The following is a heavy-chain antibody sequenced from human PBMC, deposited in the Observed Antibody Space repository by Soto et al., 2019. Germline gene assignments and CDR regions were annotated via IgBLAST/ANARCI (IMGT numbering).Heavy chain of an antibody. CDR3: ARDGPSRYYDSSGYYYDD. Sequence: GGSLRLSCAASGFTFSDYYMSWIRQAPGKGLEWVSYISISSSYTNYADSVKGRFTISRDNAKNSLYLQMNSLRAEDTAVYYCARDGPSRYYDSSGYYYDDWGQGTLVTVSS. CDR1: GFTFSDYY. J-gene: IGHJ4*02. D-gene: IGHD3-22*01. V-gene: IGHV3-11*06. CDR2: ISISSSYT.